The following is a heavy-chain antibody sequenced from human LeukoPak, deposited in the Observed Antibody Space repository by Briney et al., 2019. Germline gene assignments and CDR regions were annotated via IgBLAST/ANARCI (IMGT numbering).Heavy chain of an antibody. CDR2: IWYDGSNK. J-gene: IGHJ4*02. V-gene: IGHV3-33*06. D-gene: IGHD2-21*02. CDR3: AKDGGGAYCGGDCFPYYLDY. CDR1: GFTFSSYG. Sequence: PGRSLRLSCAASGFTFSSYGMHWVRQAPGKGLEWVAVIWYDGSNKYYADSVKGRSTISRDNSKNTLYLQMNSLSAEDTAVYYCAKDGGGAYCGGDCFPYYLDYWGQGTLVTVSS.